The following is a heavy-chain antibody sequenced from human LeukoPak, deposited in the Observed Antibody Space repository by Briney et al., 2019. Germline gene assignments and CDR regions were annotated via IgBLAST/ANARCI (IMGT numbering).Heavy chain of an antibody. CDR2: INHSGNT. D-gene: IGHD5-24*01. V-gene: IGHV4-34*01. J-gene: IGHJ6*03. CDR1: GGSFSGYY. Sequence: SETLSLTCAVYGGSFSGYYWSWIRQPPGKGLEWIGEINHSGNTKYNPSLKSRVTISVDTSKNQFSLKLSSVTAADTAVYYCASRGGYKFRFTDYYYYYMDVWGNRTTVTVSS. CDR3: ASRGGYKFRFTDYYYYYMDV.